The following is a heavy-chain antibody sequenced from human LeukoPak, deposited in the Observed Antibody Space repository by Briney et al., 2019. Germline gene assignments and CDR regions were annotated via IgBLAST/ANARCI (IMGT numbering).Heavy chain of an antibody. D-gene: IGHD3-3*01. CDR3: ARDLGGGMDV. CDR2: ISSSGSTI. Sequence: GGSLRLSCAASGFTFSSYEMNWVRQAPGKGLEWVSYISSSGSTIYYADSVKGRFTISRDNAKNPLYLQMNSLRAEDTAVYYCARDLGGGMDVWGQGTTVTVSS. CDR1: GFTFSSYE. J-gene: IGHJ6*02. V-gene: IGHV3-48*03.